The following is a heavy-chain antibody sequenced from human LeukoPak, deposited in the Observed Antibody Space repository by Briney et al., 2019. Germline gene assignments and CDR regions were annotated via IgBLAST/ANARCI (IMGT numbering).Heavy chain of an antibody. CDR2: IIPIFGTA. CDR1: GGTFSSYA. V-gene: IGHV1-69*05. Sequence: SVKVSCKASGGTFSSYAISWVRQAPGQGLEWMGGIIPIFGTANYAQKFQGRVTITTDESTSTAYMELSSLRSEDTAVYYCARSGDIVVVPATESYYYMDVWGKGTTVTVSS. CDR3: ARSGDIVVVPATESYYYMDV. J-gene: IGHJ6*03. D-gene: IGHD2-2*01.